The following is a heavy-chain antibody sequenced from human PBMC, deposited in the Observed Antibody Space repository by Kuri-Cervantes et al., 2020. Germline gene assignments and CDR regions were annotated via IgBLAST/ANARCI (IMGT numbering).Heavy chain of an antibody. J-gene: IGHJ4*02. CDR1: GGSISSYS. D-gene: IGHD2-8*01. V-gene: IGHV4-59*01. CDR3: VGAPNEYYFDS. Sequence: GSLRLSCTVSGGSISSYSWSWIRQPPGKGLESVGYIYYTGSTSYKPSLKSRVTISVDTSKNQVSLKLSSVTAADTAVYSCVGAPNEYYFDSWGQGTLVTVSS. CDR2: IYYTGST.